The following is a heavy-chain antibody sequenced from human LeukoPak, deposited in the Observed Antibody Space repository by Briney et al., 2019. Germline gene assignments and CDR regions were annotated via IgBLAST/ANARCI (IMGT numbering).Heavy chain of an antibody. CDR3: ARERSTTVNMYHFDS. D-gene: IGHD4-11*01. CDR2: IHISEST. Sequence: SETLSLTCTVSGASISNYYWNWVRQPAGKGLEWIGRIHISESTNYNPSLKSRVTMSLDTSTNQFSLKLSSVTAADTAVYYCARERSTTVNMYHFDSWGQGTLVTVSS. CDR1: GASISNYY. J-gene: IGHJ4*02. V-gene: IGHV4-4*07.